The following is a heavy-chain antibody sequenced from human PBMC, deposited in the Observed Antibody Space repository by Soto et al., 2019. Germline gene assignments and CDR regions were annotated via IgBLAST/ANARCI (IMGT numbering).Heavy chain of an antibody. Sequence: QITLKESGPTLVKPTQTLTLTCTFSGFSLSTSGVGVGWIRQPPGKALEWLALIYWDDDKRYSPSLKTRLSIPKDTSNKQVVVTMTNMDPVATATYYGARQVRYCSGNGCPNLFDLWGQGTLVTVCS. D-gene: IGHD2-15*01. CDR3: ARQVRYCSGNGCPNLFDL. V-gene: IGHV2-5*02. J-gene: IGHJ5*02. CDR1: GFSLSTSGVG. CDR2: IYWDDDK.